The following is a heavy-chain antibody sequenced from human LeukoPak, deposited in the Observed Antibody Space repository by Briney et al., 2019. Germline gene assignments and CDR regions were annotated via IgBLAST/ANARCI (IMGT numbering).Heavy chain of an antibody. D-gene: IGHD2-2*01. Sequence: APVKVSCKASGYTFTGYYMHRVRQAPGQGLEWMGRINPNSGGTNYAQKFQGRVTMTRDTSISTAYMELSRLRSDDTAVYYCARALPATAPLGDYWGQGTLVTVSS. CDR2: INPNSGGT. CDR1: GYTFTGYY. CDR3: ARALPATAPLGDY. V-gene: IGHV1-2*06. J-gene: IGHJ4*02.